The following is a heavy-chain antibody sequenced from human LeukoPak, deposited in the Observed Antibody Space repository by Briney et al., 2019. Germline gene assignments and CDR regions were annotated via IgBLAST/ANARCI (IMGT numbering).Heavy chain of an antibody. J-gene: IGHJ5*02. Sequence: SETLSLTCTVSGGSISSYYWSWIRQPAGKGLEWIGRIYTSGSTNYNPSLKSRVTMSVDTSKNQFSLKLSSVTAADTAVYCCARAGRVTIFGVDSNWFDPWGQGTLVTVSS. CDR1: GGSISSYY. V-gene: IGHV4-4*07. CDR3: ARAGRVTIFGVDSNWFDP. CDR2: IYTSGST. D-gene: IGHD3-3*01.